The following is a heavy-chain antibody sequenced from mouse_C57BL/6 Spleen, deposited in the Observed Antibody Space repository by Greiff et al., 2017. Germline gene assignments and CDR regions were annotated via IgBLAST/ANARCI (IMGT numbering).Heavy chain of an antibody. CDR3: ARSDYYYAMDY. CDR2: IRNKANGYTT. J-gene: IGHJ4*01. V-gene: IGHV7-3*01. CDR1: GFPFTDYY. Sequence: EVKLVESGGGLVQPGGSLSLSCAASGFPFTDYYMSWVRQPPGKALEWLGFIRNKANGYTTEYSASVKGRFTISRDNSQSILYLQMNALRAEDSATYYCARSDYYYAMDYWGQGTSVTVSS.